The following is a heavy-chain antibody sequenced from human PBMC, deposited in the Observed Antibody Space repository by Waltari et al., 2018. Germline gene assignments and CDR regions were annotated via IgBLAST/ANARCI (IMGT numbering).Heavy chain of an antibody. CDR1: GGTFSSYA. J-gene: IGHJ6*02. Sequence: QVQLVQSGAEVKKPGSSVKVSCKASGGTFSSYAISWVRQAPGQGLEWMGGISPIFGTANYAQKFQGRGTITADESTSTAYMELSSLRSEDTAVYYCARVPIVATTKNAYYYYYGMDVWGQGTTVTVSS. CDR3: ARVPIVATTKNAYYYYYGMDV. CDR2: ISPIFGTA. D-gene: IGHD5-12*01. V-gene: IGHV1-69*12.